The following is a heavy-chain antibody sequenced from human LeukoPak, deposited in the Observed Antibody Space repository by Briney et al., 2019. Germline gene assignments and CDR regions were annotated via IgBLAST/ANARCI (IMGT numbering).Heavy chain of an antibody. CDR2: TYYMSKWYN. V-gene: IGHV6-1*01. Sequence: SQTLSLTCAISGDSVSSNSAAWNWIRQSPSRGLEWLGRTYYMSKWYNDYAVSVKSRITLNPATSKHQFSLQLNSVTPEDTAVYYCASSPTSCSSTSCYARDAFDIWGQGTMVTVSS. CDR1: GDSVSSNSAA. CDR3: ASSPTSCSSTSCYARDAFDI. J-gene: IGHJ3*02. D-gene: IGHD2-2*01.